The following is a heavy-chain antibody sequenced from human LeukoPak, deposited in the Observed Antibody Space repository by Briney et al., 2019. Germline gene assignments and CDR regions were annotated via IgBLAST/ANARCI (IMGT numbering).Heavy chain of an antibody. J-gene: IGHJ6*03. CDR3: AREGPGIVVVTGPAPYHYMDV. CDR2: ISSTSTTI. D-gene: IGHD2-2*01. V-gene: IGHV3-48*01. Sequence: GGSLRLSCVASGFTVSAYSINWVRQAPGKGLEWVSYISSTSTTIYYADAVKGRFTNSRDNAKNSVYLQMNSLRAEDTAVYYCAREGPGIVVVTGPAPYHYMDVWGKGTTVTVSS. CDR1: GFTVSAYS.